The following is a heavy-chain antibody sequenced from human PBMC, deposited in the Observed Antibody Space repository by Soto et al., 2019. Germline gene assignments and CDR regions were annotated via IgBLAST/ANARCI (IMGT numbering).Heavy chain of an antibody. CDR2: IFYSGST. D-gene: IGHD6-13*01. CDR3: ARESVRQQLAYYFDY. CDR1: GGSISSSSYY. Sequence: SETLSHTCTVSGGSISSSSYYWGWIRQPTGKGLEWIGSIFYSGSTYYNPSLKSRVTISVDTSKNQFSLKLTSVTAADTAVYYCARESVRQQLAYYFDYWXQGXLVXVSS. V-gene: IGHV4-39*02. J-gene: IGHJ4*02.